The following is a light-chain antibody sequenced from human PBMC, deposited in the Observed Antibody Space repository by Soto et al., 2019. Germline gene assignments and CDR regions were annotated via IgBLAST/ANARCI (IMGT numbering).Light chain of an antibody. CDR2: EVS. V-gene: IGLV2-14*01. CDR1: SSDVGNYKY. CDR3: FSYTSSGTYV. J-gene: IGLJ1*01. Sequence: ALTQPASVSGSPGQSITISCTGTSSDVGNYKYVSWYQQHPGKAPKLMIYEVSNRPSGVSNRFSGSKSGNTASLTISGLQAEDETDYYCFSYTSSGTYVFGTGTKV.